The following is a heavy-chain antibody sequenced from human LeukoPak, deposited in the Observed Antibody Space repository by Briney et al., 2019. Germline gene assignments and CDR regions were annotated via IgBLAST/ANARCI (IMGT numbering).Heavy chain of an antibody. J-gene: IGHJ4*02. D-gene: IGHD6-19*01. CDR2: INSDGSST. CDR1: GFTFSSYW. CDR3: ARGTHSSGWHGGFDY. V-gene: IGHV3-74*01. Sequence: GGSLRLSCAASGFTFSSYWMHWVRQAPGKGLVWVSRINSDGSSTSYADSVRGRFTISRDNAKNTLYLQMISLRAEDTAVYYCARGTHSSGWHGGFDYWGQGTLVTVPS.